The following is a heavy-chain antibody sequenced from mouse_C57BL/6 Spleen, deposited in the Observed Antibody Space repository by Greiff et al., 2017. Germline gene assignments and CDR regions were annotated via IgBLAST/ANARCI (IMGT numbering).Heavy chain of an antibody. V-gene: IGHV1-80*01. J-gene: IGHJ4*01. CDR1: GYAFSSYW. CDR3: AREGYYGSSPDSYYYAMDY. Sequence: VQLQESGAELVKPGASVKISCKASGYAFSSYWMNWVKQRPGKGLEWIGQIYPGDGDTNYNGKFKGKATLTADKSSSTAYMQLSSLTSEDSAVYFCAREGYYGSSPDSYYYAMDYWGQGTSVTVSS. D-gene: IGHD1-1*01. CDR2: IYPGDGDT.